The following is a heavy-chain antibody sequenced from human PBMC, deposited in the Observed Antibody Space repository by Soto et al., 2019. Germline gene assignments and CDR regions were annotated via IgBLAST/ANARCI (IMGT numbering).Heavy chain of an antibody. CDR1: GFSLYNYA. Sequence: PGGSLRLSCAASGFSLYNYAMDWVRQAPGQGLEWVSGIGGSGGNTYYADSVKGRFTISRDNSKNTLFLQMNSLRAEDTAEYYCARVVRYFDPPYGMDVWGQGTTVTVSS. V-gene: IGHV3-23*01. D-gene: IGHD3-9*01. CDR3: ARVVRYFDPPYGMDV. J-gene: IGHJ6*02. CDR2: IGGSGGNT.